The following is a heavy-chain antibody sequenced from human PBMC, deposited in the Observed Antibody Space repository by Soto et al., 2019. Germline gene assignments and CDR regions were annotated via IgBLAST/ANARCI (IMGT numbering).Heavy chain of an antibody. CDR2: IIPIFGTA. CDR1: GGTFSSYA. CDR3: ARSDYGDYFAHYYYGMDV. Sequence: QVQLVQSGAEVKKPGSSVKVSCKASGGTFSSYAISWVRQAPGQGLEWMGGIIPIFGTANYAQKFQGRVTITADESKSTAYMELSSLRSEDTAVYSWARSDYGDYFAHYYYGMDVWGQGTTVTVSS. J-gene: IGHJ6*02. D-gene: IGHD4-17*01. V-gene: IGHV1-69*01.